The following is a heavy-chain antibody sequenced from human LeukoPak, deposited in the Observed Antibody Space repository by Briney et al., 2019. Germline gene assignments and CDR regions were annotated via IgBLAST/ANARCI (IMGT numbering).Heavy chain of an antibody. V-gene: IGHV4-4*07. D-gene: IGHD1-26*01. Sequence: SETLSLTCTVSGDFISGSYWTWVRQPAGKGLEWIGRVYTTRTTNFNPSLKNRLSMSVDASKKQLYMTLNYVTAADTAVYFCATASGAGGFLHRWGQGILVTVSS. J-gene: IGHJ4*02. CDR2: VYTTRTT. CDR3: ATASGAGGFLHR. CDR1: GDFISGSY.